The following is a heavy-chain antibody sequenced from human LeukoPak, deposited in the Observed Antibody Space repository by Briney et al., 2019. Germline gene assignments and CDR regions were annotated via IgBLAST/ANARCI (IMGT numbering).Heavy chain of an antibody. D-gene: IGHD3-3*01. CDR3: ARSDYDFWSGYFAH. Sequence: ASVKVSCKASGGTFSGYAISWVRQAPGQGLEWMGGIIPIFGTANYAQKFQGRVTITADESTSTAYMELSSLRSEDTAVYYRARSDYDFWSGYFAHWGQGTLVTVSS. CDR2: IIPIFGTA. CDR1: GGTFSGYA. J-gene: IGHJ5*02. V-gene: IGHV1-69*13.